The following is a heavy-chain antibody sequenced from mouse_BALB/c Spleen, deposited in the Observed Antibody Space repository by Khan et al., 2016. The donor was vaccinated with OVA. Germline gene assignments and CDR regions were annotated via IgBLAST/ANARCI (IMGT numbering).Heavy chain of an antibody. Sequence: VQLKQSGPELVEPGASVKMSCTASGYTFTSSVIHWVRQKSGQGLDWIGYIYPFSGGTNYNEKFEGKATMNSDYSSRASYMELSSLTYEDSAVYDWVRNYRYDVYFDTGGQGTTLTVSS. D-gene: IGHD2-14*01. CDR2: IYPFSGGT. CDR3: VRNYRYDVYFDT. V-gene: IGHV1S136*01. CDR1: GYTFTSSV. J-gene: IGHJ2*01.